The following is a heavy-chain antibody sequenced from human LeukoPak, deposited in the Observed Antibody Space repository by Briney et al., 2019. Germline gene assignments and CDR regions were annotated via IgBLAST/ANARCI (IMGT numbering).Heavy chain of an antibody. J-gene: IGHJ4*02. D-gene: IGHD6-13*01. CDR1: GYTLTELS. V-gene: IGHV1-24*01. CDR2: FDPEDGET. CDR3: ATAGGRSSSWLFDY. Sequence: ASVKVSCKVSGYTLTELSMHWVRQAPGKGLEWMGGFDPEDGETIYARKFQGRVTMTEDTSTDTAYMELSSLRSEDTAAYYCATAGGRSSSWLFDYWGQGTLVTVSS.